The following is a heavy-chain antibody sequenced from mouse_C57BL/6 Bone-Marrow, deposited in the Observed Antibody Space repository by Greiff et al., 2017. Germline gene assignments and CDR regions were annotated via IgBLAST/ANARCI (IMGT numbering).Heavy chain of an antibody. D-gene: IGHD2-2*01. CDR1: GYTFTSYW. V-gene: IGHV1-55*01. Sequence: QVQLQQPGAELVKPGASVKMSCKASGYTFTSYWITWVKQRPGQGLEWIGDIYPGSGSTNYNEKFKSKATLTVDTSSSTAYMQLSSLTSEDSAVYYCARDPQLWLRRDYYAMDYWGQGTSVTVSS. CDR3: ARDPQLWLRRDYYAMDY. J-gene: IGHJ4*01. CDR2: IYPGSGST.